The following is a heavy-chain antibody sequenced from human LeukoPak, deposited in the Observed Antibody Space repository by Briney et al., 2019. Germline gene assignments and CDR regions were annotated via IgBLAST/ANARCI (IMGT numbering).Heavy chain of an antibody. V-gene: IGHV4-59*01. CDR2: MYYSGRT. CDR3: GRGGIGDTAMVTLNY. Sequence: SETLSLTCAVYGGSFSGYYWNWIRQPPGKGLEWIGYMYYSGRTDYNPSLRNRVTISVDMSKNQFSLRLSSVTAADTAVYYCGRGGIGDTAMVTLNYWGQGTLVTVSS. D-gene: IGHD5-18*01. CDR1: GGSFSGYY. J-gene: IGHJ4*02.